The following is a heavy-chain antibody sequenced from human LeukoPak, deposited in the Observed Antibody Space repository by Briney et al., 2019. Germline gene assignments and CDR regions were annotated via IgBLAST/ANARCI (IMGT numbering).Heavy chain of an antibody. D-gene: IGHD6-13*01. CDR1: GFTFSSYG. CDR3: AKRPDHDMQQLVNDAFDI. V-gene: IGHV3-30*02. Sequence: GGSLRLSCAASGFTFSSYGMHWVRQAPGKGLEWVAFIRYDGSNKYYADSVKGRFTISRDNSKNTLYLQMNSLRAEDTAVYYCAKRPDHDMQQLVNDAFDIWGQGTMVTVSS. J-gene: IGHJ3*02. CDR2: IRYDGSNK.